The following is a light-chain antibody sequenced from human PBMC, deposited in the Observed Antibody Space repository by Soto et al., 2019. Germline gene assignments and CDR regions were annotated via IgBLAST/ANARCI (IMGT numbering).Light chain of an antibody. Sequence: DIVLTQSPGTLSLSPGERATLSCRASQIISSTYLGWYQQKPGKAPKLLIYAASSLQSGVPSRFSGSGSGTDFTLTISSLQPEDFATYYCQQSYSTPMYTFGQGAKLEIK. J-gene: IGKJ2*01. CDR1: QIISSTY. V-gene: IGKV1-39*01. CDR2: AAS. CDR3: QQSYSTPMYT.